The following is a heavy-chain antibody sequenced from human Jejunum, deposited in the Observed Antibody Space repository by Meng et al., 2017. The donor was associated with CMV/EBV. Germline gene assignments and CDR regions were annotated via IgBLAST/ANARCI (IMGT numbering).Heavy chain of an antibody. CDR3: ARVTWPFFFDY. J-gene: IGHJ4*02. Sequence: LSCAASGFSFSMYWMHWVRQAPGKGLVWVAHISTEGSTTRYADSVKGRFTISRDNAKDTLYLQMNSLRAEDTAVYYCARVTWPFFFDYWGQGTLVTVSS. CDR2: ISTEGSTT. CDR1: GFSFSMYW. D-gene: IGHD3-16*01. V-gene: IGHV3-74*01.